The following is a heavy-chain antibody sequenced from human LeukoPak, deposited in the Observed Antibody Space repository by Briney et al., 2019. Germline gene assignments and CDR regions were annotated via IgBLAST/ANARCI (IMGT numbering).Heavy chain of an antibody. J-gene: IGHJ4*02. CDR2: TSGSGGST. CDR1: GFTFSSYA. D-gene: IGHD2-15*01. V-gene: IGHV3-23*01. Sequence: GGSLRLSCAASGFTFSSYAMSWVRQAPGKGLESDSGTSGSGGSTYYAGSGKGRFTISRDNSKNPLYLQMNSLRVEDTAVYYCAKNGGSQCYSHLDSWGQGTLVTVSS. CDR3: AKNGGSQCYSHLDS.